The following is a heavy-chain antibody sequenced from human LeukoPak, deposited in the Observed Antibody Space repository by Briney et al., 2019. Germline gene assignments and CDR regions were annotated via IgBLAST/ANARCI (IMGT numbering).Heavy chain of an antibody. Sequence: GGSLRLSCAASGISFTTYWMSWVRQAPGKGLEWVANIKEDGSDKYYVDSVKGRFTTSRDNAKNSLYLQMNSLRAEDTAVYYCARDSAGYDYWGQGTLVTVSS. D-gene: IGHD5-12*01. J-gene: IGHJ4*02. CDR2: IKEDGSDK. CDR3: ARDSAGYDY. V-gene: IGHV3-7*01. CDR1: GISFTTYW.